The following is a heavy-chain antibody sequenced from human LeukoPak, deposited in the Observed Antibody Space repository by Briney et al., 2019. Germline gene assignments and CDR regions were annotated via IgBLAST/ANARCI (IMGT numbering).Heavy chain of an antibody. CDR2: IYYDEST. CDR3: ADLAGETEAFHV. D-gene: IGHD6-25*01. Sequence: SETLSLTCTVSGGSISSGDYYWSWIRQPPGQGLEWIGYIYYDESTYYNPSLKSRITISVDTSKNQFSLRLRPVTAADTAVYYCADLAGETEAFHVWGQGTMVTVSS. V-gene: IGHV4-30-4*01. J-gene: IGHJ3*01. CDR1: GGSISSGDYY.